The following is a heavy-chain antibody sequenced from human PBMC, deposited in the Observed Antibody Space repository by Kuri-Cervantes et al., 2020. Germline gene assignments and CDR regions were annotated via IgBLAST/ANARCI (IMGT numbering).Heavy chain of an antibody. J-gene: IGHJ2*01. CDR3: AKDRVAVAGTLYWYFDL. V-gene: IGHV3-23*01. CDR2: ISGSGGST. D-gene: IGHD6-19*01. Sequence: GGSLRLSCAASGFTFSSYAMSWVRQAPGKGLEWVSAISGSGGSTYYADSVKGRFTISRDNSKNTLYLQMNSLRAEDTAVYYCAKDRVAVAGTLYWYFDLWGRGTLVTVSS. CDR1: GFTFSSYA.